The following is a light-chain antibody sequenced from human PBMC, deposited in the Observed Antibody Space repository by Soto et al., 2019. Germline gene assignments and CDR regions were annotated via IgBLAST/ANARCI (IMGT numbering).Light chain of an antibody. Sequence: QSVLTQPPSASGTLWLRVTISCSGSSSNIGSNYVYWYQQLPGTAPKLLIYRNNQRPSGVPDRFSGSKSGTSASLAISGLRSEDEADYYCAAWDDSLSGLYVFGTGTKVTVL. CDR2: RNN. V-gene: IGLV1-47*01. CDR1: SSNIGSNY. CDR3: AAWDDSLSGLYV. J-gene: IGLJ1*01.